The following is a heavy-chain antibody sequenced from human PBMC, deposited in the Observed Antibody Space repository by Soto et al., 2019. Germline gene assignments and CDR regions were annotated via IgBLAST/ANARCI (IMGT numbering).Heavy chain of an antibody. Sequence: QVQLVESGGGVVQPGRSLRLSCAASGFTFSSYGMHWVRQAPGKGLEWVAVISYDGSNKYYADSVKGRFTISRDNSKNTLYLQMNSLRAEDTAVYYCANLKRTYYYDSSGYWGGRYGMDVWGQGTTVTVSS. CDR2: ISYDGSNK. CDR1: GFTFSSYG. CDR3: ANLKRTYYYDSSGYWGGRYGMDV. D-gene: IGHD3-22*01. J-gene: IGHJ6*02. V-gene: IGHV3-30*18.